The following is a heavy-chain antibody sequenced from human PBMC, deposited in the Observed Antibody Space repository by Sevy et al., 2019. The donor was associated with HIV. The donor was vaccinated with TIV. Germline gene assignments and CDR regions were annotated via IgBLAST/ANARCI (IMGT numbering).Heavy chain of an antibody. CDR2: ISYDGSDK. Sequence: GGYLRLSCAASGFNFRIYAMHWVRQAPGKGLEWVAVISYDGSDKFYAESVKGRFTISRDNSKNMVFLQLNSLRGDDTAVDYCATGRQGATYGYWGQGTPVTVSS. CDR1: GFNFRIYA. J-gene: IGHJ4*02. CDR3: ATGRQGATYGY. D-gene: IGHD1-26*01. V-gene: IGHV3-30*03.